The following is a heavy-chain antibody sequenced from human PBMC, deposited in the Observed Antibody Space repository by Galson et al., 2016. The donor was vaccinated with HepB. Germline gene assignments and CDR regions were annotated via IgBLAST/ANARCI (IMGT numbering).Heavy chain of an antibody. J-gene: IGHJ4*02. CDR2: FYYTGST. Sequence: LTCAVTGGSISSSTWWSWARQPPGKGLEWIGEFYYTGSTNYNPSLESRVTISVAKSKNQFSLNLYSVTAADTAVYYCSTGAYDFDFWGLGTLVTVSS. CDR1: GGSISSSTW. D-gene: IGHD5-12*01. V-gene: IGHV4-4*02. CDR3: STGAYDFDF.